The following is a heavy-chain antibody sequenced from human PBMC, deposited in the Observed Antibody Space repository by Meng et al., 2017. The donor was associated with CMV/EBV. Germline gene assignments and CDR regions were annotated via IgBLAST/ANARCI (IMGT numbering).Heavy chain of an antibody. CDR1: GGSISSYY. D-gene: IGHD3-10*01. Sequence: GSLRLSCTVSGGSISSYYWSWIRQPPGKGLEWIGYIYYSGSTNYNPSLKSRVTISVDTSKNQFSLKLSSVTAADTAVYYCARVSGSWFDPWGQGTLVTVS. V-gene: IGHV4-59*01. CDR2: IYYSGST. CDR3: ARVSGSWFDP. J-gene: IGHJ5*02.